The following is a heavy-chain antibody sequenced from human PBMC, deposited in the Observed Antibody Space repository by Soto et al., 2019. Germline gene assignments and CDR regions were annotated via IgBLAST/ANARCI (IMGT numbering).Heavy chain of an antibody. J-gene: IGHJ4*02. D-gene: IGHD2-15*01. CDR3: ARDKGLTCCDAGATCSGDLDQ. CDR1: GYTFTNYG. Sequence: ASVKVSCKTSGYTFTNYGISWVRQAPGQGLEWMGWISGYNGNTRYAQKFQDRVTMTTDTSTTTAYMELRSLNSDDTAIYYCARDKGLTCCDAGATCSGDLDQWGQGTLVTVSS. V-gene: IGHV1-18*01. CDR2: ISGYNGNT.